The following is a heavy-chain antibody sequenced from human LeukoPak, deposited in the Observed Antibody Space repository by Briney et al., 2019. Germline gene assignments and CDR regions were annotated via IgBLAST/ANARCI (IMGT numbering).Heavy chain of an antibody. D-gene: IGHD3-3*01. V-gene: IGHV3-48*01. CDR3: ARGSVSDYDFWSGYWPYFHY. J-gene: IGHJ4*02. CDR2: ISSSSSTI. CDR1: GFTFSSYS. Sequence: GGSLRLSCAASGFTFSSYSMNWVRQAPGKGLEWVSYISSSSSTIYYADSVKGRFTISRDNAKNSLYLQMNSLRAEDTAVYYCARGSVSDYDFWSGYWPYFHYWGQGTLVTVSS.